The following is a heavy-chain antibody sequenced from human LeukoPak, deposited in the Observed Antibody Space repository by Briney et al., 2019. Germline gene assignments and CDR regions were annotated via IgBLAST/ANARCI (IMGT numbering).Heavy chain of an antibody. CDR1: GGSISSGGYY. CDR3: ARQGYGDYNWFDS. J-gene: IGHJ5*01. CDR2: IYYSGST. D-gene: IGHD4-17*01. V-gene: IGHV4-31*03. Sequence: SETLSLTCTVSGGSISSGGYYWSWIRQHPGKGLEWIGYIYYSGSTYYNPSLKSRVTISVDTSKNQFSLKLRSVTAADTAVYYCARQGYGDYNWFDSWGQGTLVTVSS.